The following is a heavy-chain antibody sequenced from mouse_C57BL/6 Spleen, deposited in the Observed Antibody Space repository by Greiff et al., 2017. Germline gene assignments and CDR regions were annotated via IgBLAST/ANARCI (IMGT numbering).Heavy chain of an antibody. CDR2: ISSGGSYT. J-gene: IGHJ1*03. D-gene: IGHD1-1*01. V-gene: IGHV5-6*01. Sequence: EVQLVESGGDLVKPGGSLKLSCAASGFTFSSYGMSWVRQTPDKRLEWVATISSGGSYTYYPDSVKGRFTFSRDNAKNTLYLQMSSLKSEDPARYYCARPNYGSIYERSYWYFDDWGTGTTVTVSS. CDR3: ARPNYGSIYERSYWYFDD. CDR1: GFTFSSYG.